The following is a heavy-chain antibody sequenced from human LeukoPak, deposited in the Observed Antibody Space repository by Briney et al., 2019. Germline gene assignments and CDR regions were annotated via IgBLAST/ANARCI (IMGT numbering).Heavy chain of an antibody. D-gene: IGHD6-19*01. CDR1: GFTFSSYG. V-gene: IGHV3-23*01. J-gene: IGHJ4*02. CDR3: AKPLYNNGWYFDY. CDR2: ISAGGGTT. Sequence: PGGSLRLSCAASGFTFSSYGMSWVRQAPGKGLEWVSIISAGGGTTYYADSVRGRFTISRDNSKNTLYLQMNSLRAEDTAIYYCAKPLYNNGWYFDYWGQGTLVTVSS.